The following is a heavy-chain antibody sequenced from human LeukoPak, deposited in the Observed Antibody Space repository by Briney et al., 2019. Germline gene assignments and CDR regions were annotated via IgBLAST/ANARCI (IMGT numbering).Heavy chain of an antibody. Sequence: PGGSLRLSCSASGFTFSSYAMHWVRQAPGKGLEYVSAISSNGGSTYYADSVKGRFTISRDNSKNTLYLQMSSLRAEDTAVYYCVKDYDVWFGEYDYWGQGTLVTVSS. CDR2: ISSNGGST. CDR1: GFTFSSYA. J-gene: IGHJ4*02. CDR3: VKDYDVWFGEYDY. V-gene: IGHV3-64D*06. D-gene: IGHD3-10*01.